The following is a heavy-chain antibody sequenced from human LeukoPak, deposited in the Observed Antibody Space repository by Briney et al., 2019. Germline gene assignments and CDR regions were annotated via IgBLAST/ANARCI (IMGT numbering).Heavy chain of an antibody. V-gene: IGHV1-18*01. CDR3: ARDTRLGELLYAKGRFDP. CDR1: GYTFTSYG. CDR2: ISAYNGNT. Sequence: GASVKVSCKASGYTFTSYGISWVRQAPGQGLEWMGWISAYNGNTNYAQKLQGRVTMTTDTSTSTAYMELRSLRSDDTAVYYCARDTRLGELLYAKGRFDPWGQGTLVTVSS. D-gene: IGHD3-10*01. J-gene: IGHJ5*02.